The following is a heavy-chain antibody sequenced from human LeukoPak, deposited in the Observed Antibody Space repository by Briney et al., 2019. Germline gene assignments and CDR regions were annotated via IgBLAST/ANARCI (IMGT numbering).Heavy chain of an antibody. Sequence: GGSLRLSCAASGFTFSSYEMNWVRQAPGKGLEWVSYISSSGNTIYYADSVKGRFTISRDNAKNSLYLQMDSLRAEDTAVYYCARDPVAVTGTRWFDFWGQGTLVTVSS. D-gene: IGHD6-19*01. CDR1: GFTFSSYE. V-gene: IGHV3-48*03. CDR2: ISSSGNTI. CDR3: ARDPVAVTGTRWFDF. J-gene: IGHJ4*02.